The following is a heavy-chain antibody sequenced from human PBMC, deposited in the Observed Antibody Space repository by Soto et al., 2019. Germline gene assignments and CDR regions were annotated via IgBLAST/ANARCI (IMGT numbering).Heavy chain of an antibody. CDR3: ARGRKRPGGSGSYNPPNHYFDF. CDR1: GFTFSSYA. Sequence: QVQLVESGGGVVQPGRSLRLSCAASGFTFSSYAMHWVRQAPGKGLEWVAVISYDGSNKYYADSVKGRFTISRDNSKNTLYLQMNSLRAEDTAVYYCARGRKRPGGSGSYNPPNHYFDFWGQGTLVTVSS. V-gene: IGHV3-30-3*01. D-gene: IGHD3-10*01. CDR2: ISYDGSNK. J-gene: IGHJ4*02.